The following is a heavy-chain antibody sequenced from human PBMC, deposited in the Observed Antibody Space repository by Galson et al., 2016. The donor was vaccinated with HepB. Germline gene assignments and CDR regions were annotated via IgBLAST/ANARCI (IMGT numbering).Heavy chain of an antibody. V-gene: IGHV3-21*01. CDR2: ISSTSTYI. D-gene: IGHD6-19*01. CDR3: AIPSSSLAFDI. J-gene: IGHJ3*02. Sequence: SLRLSCAASGFTFNDYSINWVRQAPGKGLEWVSSISSTSTYIYYADSVKGRFTISRDNAKNSLYPQMNSLRAEDTAVYYCAIPSSSLAFDIWGQGTMVTVSS. CDR1: GFTFNDYS.